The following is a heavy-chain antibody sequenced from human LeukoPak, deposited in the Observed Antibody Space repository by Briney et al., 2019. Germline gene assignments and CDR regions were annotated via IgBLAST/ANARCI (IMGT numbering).Heavy chain of an antibody. CDR3: AQSREIAVFGVVKPDY. CDR1: GFSFGNYA. V-gene: IGHV3-23*01. J-gene: IGHJ4*02. Sequence: GGSLRLSCAASGFSFGNYAMSWVRQAPGKGLECVSTISSGAGNTYYADSVKGRFTISRDNSKNTLYLQMNSLRAEDTAVYYCAQSREIAVFGVVKPDYWGQGTLVTVSS. CDR2: ISSGAGNT. D-gene: IGHD3-3*01.